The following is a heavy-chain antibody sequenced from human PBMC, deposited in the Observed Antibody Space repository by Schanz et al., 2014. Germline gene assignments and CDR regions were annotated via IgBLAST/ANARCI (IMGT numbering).Heavy chain of an antibody. CDR3: ARVQDDILTGSEYYYGMDV. J-gene: IGHJ6*02. D-gene: IGHD3-9*01. CDR2: ISAYTNNT. V-gene: IGHV1-18*01. Sequence: QGQLVQSGAEVKKPGASVKVSCKASGYTFISYGIKWVRQAPGQGLEWMGWISAYTNNTNYAQKVQGRVTMTTDTSTGTAYMELRSLRSDDTAVYYCARVQDDILTGSEYYYGMDVWGQGTTVTVSS. CDR1: GYTFISYG.